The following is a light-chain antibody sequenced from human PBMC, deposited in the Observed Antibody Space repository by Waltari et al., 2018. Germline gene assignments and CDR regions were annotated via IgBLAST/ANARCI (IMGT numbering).Light chain of an antibody. V-gene: IGKV4-1*01. Sequence: DIVMTQSPDSLAVSLGERATIHCKSSQTVLYSSDNNNYLAWYQQKLGQPPKLLIYWASTRASGVPARFSGSVSGTDFTLTISSLQAEDVAVYYCQQYYDTPRTFGQGTRVEIK. J-gene: IGKJ1*01. CDR1: QTVLYSSDNNNY. CDR3: QQYYDTPRT. CDR2: WAS.